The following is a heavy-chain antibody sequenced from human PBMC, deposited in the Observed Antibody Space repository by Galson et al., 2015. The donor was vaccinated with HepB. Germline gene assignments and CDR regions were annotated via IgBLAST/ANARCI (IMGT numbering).Heavy chain of an antibody. CDR3: ARVRLYSGAFDI. J-gene: IGHJ3*02. CDR1: GFTFSRYS. CDR2: ISSGGITI. D-gene: IGHD2-15*01. V-gene: IGHV3-48*01. Sequence: SLRLSCAASGFTFSRYSMNWVRQAPGKGLEWVSYISSGGITIYYGDSVKGRFTISRDNAKNALYLQMNSLRAEDTAVYYCARVRLYSGAFDIWGQGTMVTVSS.